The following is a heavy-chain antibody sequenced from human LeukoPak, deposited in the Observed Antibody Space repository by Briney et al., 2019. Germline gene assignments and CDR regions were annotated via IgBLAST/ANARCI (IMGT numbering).Heavy chain of an antibody. D-gene: IGHD2-15*01. CDR2: ISGSGGST. J-gene: IGHJ6*02. Sequence: PGGSLRLPCAASGFTFSSYAMSWVRQAPGKGLEWVSAISGSGGSTYYADSVKGRFTISRDNSKNTLYLQMNSLSAEDTAVYSCAKSGGRHYYYYSMDVWGQGTTVTVSS. V-gene: IGHV3-23*01. CDR1: GFTFSSYA. CDR3: AKSGGRHYYYYSMDV.